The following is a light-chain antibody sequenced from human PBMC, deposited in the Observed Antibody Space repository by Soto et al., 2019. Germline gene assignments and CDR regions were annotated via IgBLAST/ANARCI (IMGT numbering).Light chain of an antibody. CDR2: DAS. CDR1: QTVSRY. CDR3: QQRTNGLT. Sequence: IVLTQSPATLSLSQVDRATLSFRASQTVSRYLAWYQQKPGQAPRLLIYDASKRATGIPARFSGSGFGTDFTLTISSLEPEDFAVYYCQQRTNGLTFGGGTKVDIK. V-gene: IGKV3-11*01. J-gene: IGKJ4*01.